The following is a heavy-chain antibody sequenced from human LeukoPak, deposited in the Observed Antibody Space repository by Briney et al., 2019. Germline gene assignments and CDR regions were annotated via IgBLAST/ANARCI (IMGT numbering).Heavy chain of an antibody. J-gene: IGHJ4*02. V-gene: IGHV4-61*02. CDR3: AGLVGTTRGGHFDY. Sequence: SQTLSLTCTVSGGSISSGSYYWSWIRQPAGKGLEWIGRIYISGSTNYNPSLKSRVTISADTSKNQFSLKLSSVTAADTAVYYCAGLVGTTRGGHFDYWGQGTLVTVSS. CDR1: GGSISSGSYY. CDR2: IYISGST. D-gene: IGHD1-26*01.